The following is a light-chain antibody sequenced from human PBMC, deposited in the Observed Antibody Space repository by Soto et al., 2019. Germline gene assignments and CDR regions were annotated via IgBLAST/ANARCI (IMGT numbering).Light chain of an antibody. CDR2: KVT. CDR1: YSDVGGYNY. Sequence: QSALTQPASVSGSPGQSITISCTGTYSDVGGYNYVSWYQQHPGKAPELMIYKVTDRPSGVSSRFSGSKSGNTASLTISGLQAEDEGHYYCSSYTSTSTVVFGGGTKLTVL. CDR3: SSYTSTSTVV. J-gene: IGLJ2*01. V-gene: IGLV2-14*01.